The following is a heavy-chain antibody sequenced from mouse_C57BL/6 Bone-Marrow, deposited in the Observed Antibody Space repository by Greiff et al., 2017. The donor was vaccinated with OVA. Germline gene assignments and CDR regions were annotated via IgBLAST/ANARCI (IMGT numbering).Heavy chain of an antibody. CDR1: GYAFSSSW. D-gene: IGHD1-1*01. J-gene: IGHJ1*03. V-gene: IGHV1-82*01. CDR2: IYPGDGDT. Sequence: QVQLQQSGPELVKPGASVKISCKASGYAFSSSWMNWVKQRPGKGLEWIGRIYPGDGDTNYNGKFKGKATLTADKSSSTAYMQLSSLTSEDSAVYYCATYYYGSSYGWYFDVWGTGTTVTVSS. CDR3: ATYYYGSSYGWYFDV.